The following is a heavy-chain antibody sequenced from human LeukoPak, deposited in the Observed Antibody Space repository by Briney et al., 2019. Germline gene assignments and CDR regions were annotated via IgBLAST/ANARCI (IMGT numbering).Heavy chain of an antibody. D-gene: IGHD2-2*01. CDR3: ARSYCSSTSCYEDAFDI. J-gene: IGHJ3*02. V-gene: IGHV3-48*04. Sequence: GSLRLSCAASGFTFSSYSMNWVRQAPGKGLEWVSYISSSSSTIYYADSVKGRFTISRDNAKNSLYLQMNSLRAEDTAVYYCARSYCSSTSCYEDAFDIWGQGTMVTVSS. CDR2: ISSSSSTI. CDR1: GFTFSSYS.